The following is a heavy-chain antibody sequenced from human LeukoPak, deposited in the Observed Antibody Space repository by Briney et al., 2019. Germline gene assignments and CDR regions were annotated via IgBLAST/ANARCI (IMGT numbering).Heavy chain of an antibody. V-gene: IGHV3-23*01. Sequence: GGSLRLSCAASGFTFSSYAMSWVRQAPGKGLEWVSGISSTGGSTYYADSVKGRFTISRDNSKNTLYLHMDSLTAEDTAVYYCARGYSSLDPWGQGTLVTVSS. CDR1: GFTFSSYA. D-gene: IGHD6-19*01. J-gene: IGHJ5*02. CDR3: ARGYSSLDP. CDR2: ISSTGGST.